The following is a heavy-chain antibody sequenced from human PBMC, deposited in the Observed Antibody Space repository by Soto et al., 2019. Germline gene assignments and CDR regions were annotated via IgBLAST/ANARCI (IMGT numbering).Heavy chain of an antibody. CDR2: IFSNDEK. V-gene: IGHV2-26*01. Sequence: QVPLKECGPVLVKPTETLTLTCTVSGFSLSNARMGVSWIRQPPGKSLEWLAHIFSNDEKSYSTALKSSLTISKDTSKSQVVLTMTNMDPVDTATYYCAAGHGASSSWYGLQHWGQGTLVTVSS. CDR1: GFSLSNARMG. J-gene: IGHJ1*01. D-gene: IGHD6-13*01. CDR3: AAGHGASSSWYGLQH.